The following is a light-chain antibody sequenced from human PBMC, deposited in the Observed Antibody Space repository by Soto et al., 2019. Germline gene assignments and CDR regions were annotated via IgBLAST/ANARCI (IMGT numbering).Light chain of an antibody. CDR3: QQSYSTPRT. CDR1: PSISSY. V-gene: IGKV1-39*01. CDR2: AAS. J-gene: IGKJ2*01. Sequence: IQMPQSPSSLSASVGDRVTITCRASPSISSYLNWYQQKPGKAPKLLIYAASSLQSGVPSRFSGSGSGTDVTLTISSLQPEDFATYYCQQSYSTPRTFGQGTKLEIK.